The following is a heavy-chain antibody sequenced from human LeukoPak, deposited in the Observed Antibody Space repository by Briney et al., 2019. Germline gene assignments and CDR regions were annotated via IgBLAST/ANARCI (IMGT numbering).Heavy chain of an antibody. D-gene: IGHD6-19*01. CDR1: GYTFTGYY. J-gene: IGHJ4*02. V-gene: IGHV1-2*06. CDR3: AREGDLGHQWLVRYFDY. Sequence: ASVKVSCKASGYTFTGYYMHWVRQAPGQGLEWMGRINPNSGGTNYAQKFQGRVTMPRDTSISTAYMELSRLRSDDTAVYYCAREGDLGHQWLVRYFDYWGQGTLVTVSS. CDR2: INPNSGGT.